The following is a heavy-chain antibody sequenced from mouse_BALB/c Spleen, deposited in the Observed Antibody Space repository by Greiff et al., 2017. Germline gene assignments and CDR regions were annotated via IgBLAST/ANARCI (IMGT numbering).Heavy chain of an antibody. J-gene: IGHJ4*01. V-gene: IGHV14-3*02. CDR3: ARLAMDY. CDR1: GFNIKDTY. Sequence: EVQRVESGAELVKPGASVKLSCTASGFNIKDTYMHWVKQRPEQGLEWIGRIDPANGNTKYDPKFQGKATITADTSSNTAYLQLSSLTSEDTAVYYCARLAMDYWGQGTSVTVSS. CDR2: IDPANGNT.